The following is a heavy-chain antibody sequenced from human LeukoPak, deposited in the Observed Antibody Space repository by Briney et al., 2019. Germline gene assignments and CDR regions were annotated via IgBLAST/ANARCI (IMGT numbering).Heavy chain of an antibody. J-gene: IGHJ4*02. CDR2: INSDGSST. CDR3: ARDPPLNYYDSSGYTEY. V-gene: IGHV3-74*01. Sequence: PGGSLRLSCAASGFTFSSYWMHWVRQAPGKGLVWVSRINSDGSSTSYADSVKGRFTTSRDNAKNTLYLQMNSLRAEDTAVYYCARDPPLNYYDSSGYTEYWGQGTLVTVSS. D-gene: IGHD3-22*01. CDR1: GFTFSSYW.